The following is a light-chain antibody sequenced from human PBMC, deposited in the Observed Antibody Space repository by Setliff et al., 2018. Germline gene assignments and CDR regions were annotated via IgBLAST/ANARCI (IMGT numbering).Light chain of an antibody. CDR1: YSDIGGHDR. CDR3: GSFSSTTTFYV. Sequence: QSVLTQPPSVSGSPGQSVTISCTGTYSDIGGHDRVSWYQQPPGAAPKLIIYEVFHRPSGVPVRFSGSKSGATASLTISGLQAEDGADYFCGSFSSTTTFYVFGPGTKGTVL. CDR2: EVF. J-gene: IGLJ1*01. V-gene: IGLV2-18*02.